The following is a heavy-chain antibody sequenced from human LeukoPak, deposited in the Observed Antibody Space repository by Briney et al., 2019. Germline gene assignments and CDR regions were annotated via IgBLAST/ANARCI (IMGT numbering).Heavy chain of an antibody. J-gene: IGHJ6*02. V-gene: IGHV3-48*03. CDR3: ARDQWLAYYYHGMDV. Sequence: PGGSLRLSCAASGFTFSSYAMNWVRQAPGKGLEWVSYITNNGTTIYYADSVKGCFTISRDNAENSLYLQMNSLRAEDTAIYYCARDQWLAYYYHGMDVWGQGTTVTVSS. CDR1: GFTFSSYA. CDR2: ITNNGTTI. D-gene: IGHD6-19*01.